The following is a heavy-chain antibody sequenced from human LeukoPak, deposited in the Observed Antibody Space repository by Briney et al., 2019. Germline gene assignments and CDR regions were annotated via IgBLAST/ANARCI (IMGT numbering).Heavy chain of an antibody. J-gene: IGHJ5*02. CDR2: INPSGGST. V-gene: IGHV1-2*02. CDR3: AREFHWFDP. CDR1: GGTFSSYV. Sequence: ASVKVSCKASGGTFSSYVINWVRQAPGQGLEWMGIINPSGGSTNYAQKFQGRVTMTRDTSISTAYMELSRLRSDDTAVYYCAREFHWFDPWGQGTLVTVSS.